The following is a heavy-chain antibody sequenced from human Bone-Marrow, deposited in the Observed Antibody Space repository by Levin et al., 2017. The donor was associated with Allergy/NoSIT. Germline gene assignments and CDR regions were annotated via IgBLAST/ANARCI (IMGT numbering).Heavy chain of an antibody. CDR1: GYTFSNFA. CDR3: AREHEKMSTLSDY. CDR2: INPNTGDP. J-gene: IGHJ4*02. V-gene: IGHV7-4-1*02. Sequence: GASVKVSCRASGYTFSNFAINWVRQAPGQGLEWMGWINPNTGDPGYAQGFTGRFVFSFDTSVNTAYLQINTLEAADTALYYCAREHEKMSTLSDYWGQGTLVTVSS. D-gene: IGHD5-24*01.